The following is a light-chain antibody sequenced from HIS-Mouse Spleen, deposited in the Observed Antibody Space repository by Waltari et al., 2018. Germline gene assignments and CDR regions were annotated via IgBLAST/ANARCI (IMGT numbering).Light chain of an antibody. V-gene: IGKV3-20*01. Sequence: EIVLTQSPGTLSLSPGERATLSCRASQSVSSSYLAWYQQKPGQAPRLLIYGVSSRATGLPDRFSGSGSGTDFTRTISRLEPEDFAVYYCQQYGSSPWTFGQGTKVEIK. CDR1: QSVSSSY. J-gene: IGKJ1*01. CDR3: QQYGSSPWT. CDR2: GVS.